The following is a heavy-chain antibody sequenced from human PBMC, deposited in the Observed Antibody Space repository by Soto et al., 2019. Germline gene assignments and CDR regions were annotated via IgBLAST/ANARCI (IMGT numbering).Heavy chain of an antibody. J-gene: IGHJ4*01. Sequence: QVRLQESGPGLVKSSETLSLTCTVSGGSLSSFYWGWIRRPPGKGLEWIGYIYHSGTTRYNSSLKSRVTMSVDSSKNEFSLKLTSVTAADTATYYCARVRKEELVTVPAAHYDHWGHGTLVTVAS. CDR3: ARVRKEELVTVPAAHYDH. CDR1: GGSLSSFY. CDR2: IYHSGTT. V-gene: IGHV4-59*01. D-gene: IGHD2-2*01.